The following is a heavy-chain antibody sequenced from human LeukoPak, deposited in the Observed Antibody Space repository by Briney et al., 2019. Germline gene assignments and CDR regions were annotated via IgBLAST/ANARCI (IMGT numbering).Heavy chain of an antibody. CDR3: ARARYNWNDEDNWFDP. J-gene: IGHJ5*02. V-gene: IGHV4-59*12. CDR2: IYYSGST. Sequence: SETLSLTCTVSGGSISSYYWSWIRQPPGKGLEWIGYIYYSGSTNYNPSLKSRVTISVDTSKNQFSLKLSSVTAADTAVYYCARARYNWNDEDNWFDPWGQGTLVTVSS. D-gene: IGHD1-1*01. CDR1: GGSISSYY.